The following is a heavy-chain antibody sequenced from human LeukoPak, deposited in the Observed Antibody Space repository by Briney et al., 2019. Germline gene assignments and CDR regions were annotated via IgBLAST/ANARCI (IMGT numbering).Heavy chain of an antibody. Sequence: PGGSLRLSCAASGFTFDDYAMHWVRQAPGKGLEWVSGISWNSGSIGYADSVKGRFTISRDNAKNSLYLQMNSLRAEDTALYYCAKGSYYDSSGSGDYWGQGTLVTVSS. D-gene: IGHD3-22*01. J-gene: IGHJ4*02. V-gene: IGHV3-9*01. CDR1: GFTFDDYA. CDR2: ISWNSGSI. CDR3: AKGSYYDSSGSGDY.